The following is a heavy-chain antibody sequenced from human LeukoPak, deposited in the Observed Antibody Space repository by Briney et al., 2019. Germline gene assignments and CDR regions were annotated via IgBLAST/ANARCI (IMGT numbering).Heavy chain of an antibody. Sequence: PGGSLRLSCAASGLIFSNSEMNWVRQAPGKGLEWVSYISSSGSTIYYADSVKGRFTISRDNAKNSLYLQMNSLRAEDTAVYYCAELGITMIGGVWGKGTTVTISS. J-gene: IGHJ6*04. CDR2: ISSSGSTI. D-gene: IGHD3-10*02. V-gene: IGHV3-48*03. CDR1: GLIFSNSE. CDR3: AELGITMIGGV.